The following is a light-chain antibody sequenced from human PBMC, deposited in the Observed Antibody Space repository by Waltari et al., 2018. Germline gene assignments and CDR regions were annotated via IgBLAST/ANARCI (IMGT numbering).Light chain of an antibody. CDR1: QGISVY. CDR2: AAS. J-gene: IGKJ3*01. V-gene: IGKV1-27*01. Sequence: DMQMTQSPSSLSASVGDRVTITCRASQGISVYVAWYQQKSGKGPKLLIYAASTLQAGVPSRFSGSGSGTDFTLTISSLQPEDVATYYCQNYNNAPFTFGPGTKVDIK. CDR3: QNYNNAPFT.